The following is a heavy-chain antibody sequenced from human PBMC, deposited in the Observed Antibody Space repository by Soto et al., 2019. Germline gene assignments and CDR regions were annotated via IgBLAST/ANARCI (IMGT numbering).Heavy chain of an antibody. D-gene: IGHD1-26*01. CDR1: GYTFPTHY. CDR2: INPSGGST. Sequence: GASVKVSCKASGYTFPTHYIHRVRQAPGQGLEWMGIINPSGGSTSYAQKFQGRVTMTRDTSTSTVYMELSSLRSEDTAVYYCARGPWDNFDYWGQGTLVTVSS. CDR3: ARGPWDNFDY. V-gene: IGHV1-46*01. J-gene: IGHJ4*02.